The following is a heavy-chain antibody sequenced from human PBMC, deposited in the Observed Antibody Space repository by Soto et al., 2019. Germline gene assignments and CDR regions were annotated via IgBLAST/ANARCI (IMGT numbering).Heavy chain of an antibody. CDR1: GFTFSSYG. CDR3: AKETVYGYDRFGDQYYYGMDV. CDR2: ISYDGSNK. J-gene: IGHJ6*02. Sequence: GGSLRLSCAASGFTFSSYGMHWVRQAPGKGLEWVAVISYDGSNKYYADSVKGRFTISRDNSKNTLCLQMNSLRAEDTAVYYCAKETVYGYDRFGDQYYYGMDVWGQGTTVTVSS. V-gene: IGHV3-30*18. D-gene: IGHD5-12*01.